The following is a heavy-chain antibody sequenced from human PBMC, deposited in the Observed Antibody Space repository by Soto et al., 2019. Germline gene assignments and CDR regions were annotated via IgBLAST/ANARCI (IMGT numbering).Heavy chain of an antibody. J-gene: IGHJ6*02. V-gene: IGHV4-59*01. D-gene: IGHD4-17*01. CDR1: GGSISSYY. CDR2: IYYSGST. CDR3: ATSNHITVTTSDYYYYYVMDG. Sequence: SETLSLSCTVSGGSISSYYWSWIRQPPGKGLEWIGYIYYSGSTNYNPSLKSRVTISVDTSKNQFSLKLSSVTAADTAVYYCATSNHITVTTSDYYYYYVMDGWGQGTTVTVSS.